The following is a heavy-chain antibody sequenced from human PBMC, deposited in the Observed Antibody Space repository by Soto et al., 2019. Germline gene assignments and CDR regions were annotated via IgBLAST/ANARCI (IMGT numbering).Heavy chain of an antibody. CDR3: ARDCSSTSCYRPPNWFDP. CDR2: ISSASTYI. V-gene: IGHV3-21*01. J-gene: IGHJ5*02. Sequence: PGGSLRLSCAASGFTFSTYSMNWVRQAPGKGLEWVSSISSASTYIYYADSVKGRFTISRDNAKNLLFLQMNSLRAEDTAVYYCARDCSSTSCYRPPNWFDPWGQGTLVTVSS. CDR1: GFTFSTYS. D-gene: IGHD2-2*01.